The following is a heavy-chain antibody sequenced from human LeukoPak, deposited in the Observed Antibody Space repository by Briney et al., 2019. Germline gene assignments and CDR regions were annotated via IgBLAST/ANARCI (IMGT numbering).Heavy chain of an antibody. D-gene: IGHD1-14*01. Sequence: GGSLRLSCAASGFTFSSYAMSWVRQAPGKGLEWVSAISGSGGSTYYADSVKGRFTISRDNSKNTLYLQMNSLRAEDTAVYYCAVLVPFPLGTEYAFDIWGQGTMVTVSS. CDR2: ISGSGGST. J-gene: IGHJ3*02. CDR1: GFTFSSYA. V-gene: IGHV3-23*01. CDR3: AVLVPFPLGTEYAFDI.